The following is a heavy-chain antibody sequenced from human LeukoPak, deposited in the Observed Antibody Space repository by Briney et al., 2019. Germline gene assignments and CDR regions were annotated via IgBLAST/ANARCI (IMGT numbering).Heavy chain of an antibody. V-gene: IGHV4-39*07. CDR1: GGSISSSSYY. CDR2: IYYSGST. Sequence: SETLSLTCTVSGGSISSSSYYWGWIRQPPGKGLEWIGSIYYSGSTYYNPSLKSRVTISVDTSKNQFSLKLSSVTAADTAVYYCARSFGELLDYYYGMDVWGQGTTVTVSS. J-gene: IGHJ6*02. CDR3: ARSFGELLDYYYGMDV. D-gene: IGHD3-10*01.